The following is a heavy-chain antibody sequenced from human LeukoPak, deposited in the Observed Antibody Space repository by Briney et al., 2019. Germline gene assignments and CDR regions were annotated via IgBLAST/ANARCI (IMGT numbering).Heavy chain of an antibody. CDR1: GFTFSSYW. CDR2: INSDGSST. CDR3: ARGLYSSSYNDY. V-gene: IGHV3-74*01. Sequence: GRSLRLSCAASGFTFSSYWMHWVRQAPGKGLVWVSRINSDGSSTSYADSVKGRFTISRDNAKNTLYLQMNSLRAEDTAVYYCARGLYSSSYNDYWGQGTLVTVSS. J-gene: IGHJ4*02. D-gene: IGHD6-6*01.